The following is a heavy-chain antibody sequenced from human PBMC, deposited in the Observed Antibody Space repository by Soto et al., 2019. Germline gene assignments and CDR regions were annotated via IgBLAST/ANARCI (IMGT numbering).Heavy chain of an antibody. D-gene: IGHD4-17*01. V-gene: IGHV4-30-2*01. Sequence: SEIMSLTCAVSGGSISSGGYSWSWIRQPPGKGLEWIGYIYHSGSTYYNPSLKSRVTISVDRSKNQFSLKLSSVTAADTDVYYCARRYGGTLDHWGQGTLVTVSS. CDR3: ARRYGGTLDH. J-gene: IGHJ4*02. CDR1: GGSISSGGYS. CDR2: IYHSGST.